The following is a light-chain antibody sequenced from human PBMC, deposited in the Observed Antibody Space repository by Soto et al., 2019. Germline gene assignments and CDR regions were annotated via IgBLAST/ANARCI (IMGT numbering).Light chain of an antibody. CDR2: WAS. CDR1: QNNENY. J-gene: IGKJ1*01. CDR3: QQYYTALVT. V-gene: IGKV4-1*01. Sequence: SVMNQSPDSLGVSLCERASVNFKSSQNNENYLAWYQQTAGQPPKLLSYWASTRESGVPDRFSGSGSGTDFTLTISSLQAEDVEVYYCQQYYTALVTFGQGTKVDIK.